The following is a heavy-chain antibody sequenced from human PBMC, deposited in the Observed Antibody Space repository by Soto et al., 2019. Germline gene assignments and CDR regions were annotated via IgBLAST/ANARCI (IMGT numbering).Heavy chain of an antibody. D-gene: IGHD6-19*01. CDR2: IYHSGST. Sequence: QLQLQESGSGLVKPSQTLSLTCAVSGGSISSGGYSWSWIRQPPGKGLEWIGYIYHSGSTYYNPSLTSRVTIPVHRSKNQFSLKLSSVTAADTAVYYCARAGGLVAVAADYWGQGTLVTVSS. J-gene: IGHJ4*02. CDR1: GGSISSGGYS. V-gene: IGHV4-30-2*01. CDR3: ARAGGLVAVAADY.